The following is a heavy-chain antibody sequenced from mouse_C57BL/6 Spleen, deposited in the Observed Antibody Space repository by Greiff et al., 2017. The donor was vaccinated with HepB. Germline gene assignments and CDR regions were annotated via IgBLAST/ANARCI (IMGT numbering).Heavy chain of an antibody. CDR1: GYTFTSYW. CDR3: ARKDGFAY. CDR2: INPSSGYT. J-gene: IGHJ3*01. Sequence: VQLQESGAELAKPGASVKLSCKASGYTFTSYWMHWVKQRPGQGLEWIGYINPSSGYTKYNQKFKGKATLTADKSSSTAYMQLSSLTYEDSAVYYCARKDGFAYWGQGTLVTVSA. V-gene: IGHV1-7*01.